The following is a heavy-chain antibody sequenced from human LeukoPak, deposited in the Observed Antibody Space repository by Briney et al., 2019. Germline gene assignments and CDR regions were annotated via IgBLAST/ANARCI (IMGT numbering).Heavy chain of an antibody. J-gene: IGHJ6*02. CDR1: GGSISSSSYY. Sequence: SETLSLTCTVSGGSISSSSYYWGWIRQPPGKGLEWIGSIYYSGSTYYNPSLKSRVTISVDTSKNQFSLKLSSVTAADTAVYYCARDLGYGGRRYGMDVWGQGTTVTVSS. CDR2: IYYSGST. V-gene: IGHV4-39*07. CDR3: ARDLGYGGRRYGMDV. D-gene: IGHD4-23*01.